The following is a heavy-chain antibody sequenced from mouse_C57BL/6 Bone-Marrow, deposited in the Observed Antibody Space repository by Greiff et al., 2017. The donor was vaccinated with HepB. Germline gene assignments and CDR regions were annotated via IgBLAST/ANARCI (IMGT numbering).Heavy chain of an antibody. CDR2: IDPSDSYT. D-gene: IGHD2-2*01. CDR3: ARWLSYYYAMDY. Sequence: QVQLQQPGAELVRPGTSVKLSCKASGYTFTSYWMHWVKQRPGQGLEWIGVIDPSDSYTNYNQKFKGKATLTVDTSSSTAYMQLSSLTSEDSAVYYCARWLSYYYAMDYWGQGTSVTVPS. V-gene: IGHV1-59*01. J-gene: IGHJ4*01. CDR1: GYTFTSYW.